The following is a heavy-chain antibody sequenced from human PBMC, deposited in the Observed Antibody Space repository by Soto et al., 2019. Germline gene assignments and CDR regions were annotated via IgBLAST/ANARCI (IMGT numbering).Heavy chain of an antibody. CDR1: GFTFSTYS. CDR3: ATPPSPFQGAARPQEMVGDY. D-gene: IGHD6-6*01. Sequence: HPGGSLRLSCAASGFTFSTYSMSWVRQAPGKGLEWVSGISGSGTTTYYAGSVKGRFTISRDNSKNTLYLQINSLRAEDTATYYCATPPSPFQGAARPQEMVGDYWGQGTLVTVSS. CDR2: ISGSGTTT. V-gene: IGHV3-23*01. J-gene: IGHJ4*02.